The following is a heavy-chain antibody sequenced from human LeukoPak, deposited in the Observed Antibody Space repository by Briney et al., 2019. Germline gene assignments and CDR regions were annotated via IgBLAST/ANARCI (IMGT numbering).Heavy chain of an antibody. J-gene: IGHJ6*02. CDR1: GFTFSAYA. CDR3: ARDLRYYVAMDV. Sequence: GGSLRLSCEASGFTFSAYAMTWVRQAPGKGLEWVSSIGSDNKPHYSESVKGRFAISRDNSKSMLFLQLNCLIAEDTALYYCARDLRYYVAMDVWGQGTTVTVSS. V-gene: IGHV3-23*01. CDR2: IGSDNKP. D-gene: IGHD3-10*02.